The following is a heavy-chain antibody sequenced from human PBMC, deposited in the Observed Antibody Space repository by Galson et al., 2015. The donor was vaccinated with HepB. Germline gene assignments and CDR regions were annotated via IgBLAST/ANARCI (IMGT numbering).Heavy chain of an antibody. CDR1: GFTFSSYW. CDR2: IKQDGSEK. V-gene: IGHV3-7*01. D-gene: IGHD6-13*01. Sequence: SLRLSCAASGFTFSSYWMSWVRQAPGKGLEWVANIKQDGSEKYYVDSVKGRFTISRDNAKNSLYLQMNSLRAEDTAVYYCARGRRGIVSAAADYWGQGTLVTVSS. CDR3: ARGRRGIVSAAADY. J-gene: IGHJ4*02.